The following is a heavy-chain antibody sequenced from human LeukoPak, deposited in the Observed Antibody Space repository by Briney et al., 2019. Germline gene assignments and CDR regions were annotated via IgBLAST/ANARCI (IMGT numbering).Heavy chain of an antibody. CDR3: VREGEGPLSKDFDY. CDR2: IGPHSTFT. Sequence: ASVKVSCKSSGCTFIDHYIHWVRQGPGQGLEWMGYIGPHSTFTSSPQEFQGRVTMTRDASMSTAYMELTRLTSDDTAVYYCVREGEGPLSKDFDYWGQGTLVTVSS. J-gene: IGHJ4*02. D-gene: IGHD2/OR15-2a*01. V-gene: IGHV1-2*02. CDR1: GCTFIDHY.